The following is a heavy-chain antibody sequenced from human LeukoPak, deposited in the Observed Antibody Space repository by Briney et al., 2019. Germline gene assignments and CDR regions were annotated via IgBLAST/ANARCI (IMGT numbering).Heavy chain of an antibody. CDR2: IRPKHDGGTT. J-gene: IGHJ4*02. CDR1: GFIFNDAG. D-gene: IGHD3-16*01. CDR3: ATDDDNTNVGVFDY. Sequence: GGSLRLSCVASGFIFNDAGMSWVRQAPGKGLEWVGRIRPKHDGGTTDYAAPVKGRFSLSRDDSENTLYLQMDNLRTEDTAVYYCATDDDNTNVGVFDYWGQGTLDAVSS. V-gene: IGHV3-15*01.